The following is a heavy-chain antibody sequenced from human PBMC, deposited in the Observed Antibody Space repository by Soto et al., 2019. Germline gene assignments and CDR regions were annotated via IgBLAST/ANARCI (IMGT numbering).Heavy chain of an antibody. D-gene: IGHD6-13*01. CDR2: INAGNGNT. V-gene: IGHV1-3*01. CDR3: ASPLAAAAGRDYYYYGMDV. CDR1: GYTFTSYA. Sequence: ASVKVSCKASGYTFTSYAMHWVRQAPGQRLEWMGWINAGNGNTKYSQKFQGRVTITRDTSASTAYMELSSLRSEDTAVYYCASPLAAAAGRDYYYYGMDVWGQGTTVTVSS. J-gene: IGHJ6*02.